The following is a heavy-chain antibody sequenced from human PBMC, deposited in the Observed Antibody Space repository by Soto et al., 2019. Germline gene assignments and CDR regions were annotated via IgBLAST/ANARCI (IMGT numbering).Heavy chain of an antibody. CDR2: INHSGST. D-gene: IGHD3-22*01. J-gene: IGHJ4*02. V-gene: IGHV4-34*01. CDR3: ARRGRGPNYYDSSGYHRYFDY. Sequence: SETLSLTCAVYGGSFSGYYWSWIRQPPGKGLEWIGEINHSGSTNYNPSLKSRVTISVDTSKNQFSLKLSSVTAADTAVYYCARRGRGPNYYDSSGYHRYFDYWGQGTLVTVSS. CDR1: GGSFSGYY.